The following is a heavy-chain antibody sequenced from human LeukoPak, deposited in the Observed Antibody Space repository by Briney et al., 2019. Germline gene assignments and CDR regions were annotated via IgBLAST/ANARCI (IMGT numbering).Heavy chain of an antibody. CDR2: INQSGST. Sequence: SETLSLTCAAYGGSFSGYYWSWIRQPPGKGLEWIGEINQSGSTNYNPSLKSRVTISVDTSKNQCSLKVSTVTAADTALYYCAREYSGFDSTSHFYYYMDVWGKGTTVTVSS. CDR1: GGSFSGYY. V-gene: IGHV4-34*01. CDR3: AREYSGFDSTSHFYYYMDV. J-gene: IGHJ6*03. D-gene: IGHD5-12*01.